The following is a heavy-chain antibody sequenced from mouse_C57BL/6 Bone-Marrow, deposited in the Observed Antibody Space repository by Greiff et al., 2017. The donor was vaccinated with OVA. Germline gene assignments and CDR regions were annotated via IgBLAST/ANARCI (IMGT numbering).Heavy chain of an antibody. D-gene: IGHD2-5*01. V-gene: IGHV3-6*01. CDR1: GYSITSGYY. Sequence: EVQLQQSGPGLVKPSQSLSLTCSVTGYSITSGYYWNWIRQFPGNKLEWMGYISYDGSNNYNPSLKNRISITRDTSKNQFFLKLNSVTTEDTATYYCARTYYSNPWFAYWGQGTLVTVSA. J-gene: IGHJ3*01. CDR3: ARTYYSNPWFAY. CDR2: ISYDGSN.